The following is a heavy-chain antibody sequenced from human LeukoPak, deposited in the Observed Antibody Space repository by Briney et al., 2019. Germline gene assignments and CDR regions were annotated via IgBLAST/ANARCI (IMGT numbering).Heavy chain of an antibody. CDR2: INPNSGGT. J-gene: IGHJ4*02. CDR3: ARGNPTQLLRYFDWLLDY. Sequence: ASVKVSCKASGYTFTGYYMHWVRRAPGQGREWMGRINPNSGGTNYAQKFQGRVTMTRDTSISTAYMELSRLRSDDTAVYYCARGNPTQLLRYFDWLLDYWGQGTLVTVSS. V-gene: IGHV1-2*06. D-gene: IGHD3-9*01. CDR1: GYTFTGYY.